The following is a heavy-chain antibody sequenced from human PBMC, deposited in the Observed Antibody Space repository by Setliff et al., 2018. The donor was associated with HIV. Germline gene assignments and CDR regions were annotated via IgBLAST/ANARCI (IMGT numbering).Heavy chain of an antibody. J-gene: IGHJ6*04. Sequence: ASVKVSCKTSGHPFSNYDIIWVRRATGQGLEWMGWMNPNSGATGCAQKFKDRVIMTRDTSISTAYMELSSLTSEDTAVYYCAGGKGVRGVIIRGGLDVWGKGTTVTVSS. CDR1: GHPFSNYD. D-gene: IGHD3-10*01. V-gene: IGHV1-8*01. CDR3: AGGKGVRGVIIRGGLDV. CDR2: MNPNSGAT.